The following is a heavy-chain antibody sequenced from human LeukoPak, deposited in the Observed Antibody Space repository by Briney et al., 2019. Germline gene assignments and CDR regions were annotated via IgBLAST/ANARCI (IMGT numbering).Heavy chain of an antibody. J-gene: IGHJ5*02. CDR3: ARVRGVITRNWFDP. D-gene: IGHD3-10*01. CDR1: GGSFSGYY. CDR2: INHSGST. Sequence: PSETLSLTCAVYGGSFSGYYWSWIRQPPGKGLEWIGEINHSGSTNYNPSLKSRVTISVDTSKNQFSLKLSSVTAADTAVYYCARVRGVITRNWFDPWGQGTLVTVSS. V-gene: IGHV4-34*01.